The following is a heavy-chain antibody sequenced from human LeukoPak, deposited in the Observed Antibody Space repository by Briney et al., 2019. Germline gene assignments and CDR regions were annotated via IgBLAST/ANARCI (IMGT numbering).Heavy chain of an antibody. CDR1: GFIFDDCA. D-gene: IGHD2-8*01. CDR3: ARAYAVFDTIDY. J-gene: IGHJ4*02. CDR2: ISWNRGSI. V-gene: IGHV3-9*01. Sequence: QAGRSLRLSCAASGFIFDDCAMHWVRQAPGKGLEWVSGISWNRGSIGYADSVKGRFTISRDNAKNSLYLQLNSLRAEDTAVYYCARAYAVFDTIDYWGQGTLVTVSS.